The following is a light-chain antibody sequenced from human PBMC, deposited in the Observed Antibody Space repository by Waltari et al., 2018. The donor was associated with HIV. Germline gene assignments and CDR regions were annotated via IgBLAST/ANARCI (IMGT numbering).Light chain of an antibody. V-gene: IGLV1-47*01. CDR2: RNN. CDR3: AAWEDSLSGPWV. CDR1: SSNIGSNY. J-gene: IGLJ3*02. Sequence: QSVLTQPPSASGPPGQRVTIPCSGSSSNIGSNYVYWYQQLPGTAPKLLIYRNNQRPSGVPDRFSGSKSGTSASLAISGLRSEDEADYYCAAWEDSLSGPWVFGGGTKLTVL.